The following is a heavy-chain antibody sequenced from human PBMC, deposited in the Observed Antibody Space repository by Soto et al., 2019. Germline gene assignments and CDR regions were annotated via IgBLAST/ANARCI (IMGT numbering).Heavy chain of an antibody. Sequence: SETLSLTCTVSGGSISSSSYYWGWIRQPPGKGLEWIGSIYYSGSTYYNLSLKSRVTISVDRSKNQFSLKLSSVTAADTAVYYCARGVTTVTTFDYWGQGTLVTVSS. V-gene: IGHV4-39*07. CDR3: ARGVTTVTTFDY. CDR2: IYYSGST. CDR1: GGSISSSSYY. D-gene: IGHD4-17*01. J-gene: IGHJ4*02.